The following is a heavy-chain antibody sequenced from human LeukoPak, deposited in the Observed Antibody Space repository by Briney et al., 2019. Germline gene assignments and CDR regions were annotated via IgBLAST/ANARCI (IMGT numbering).Heavy chain of an antibody. Sequence: SETLSLTCAVYGGSFSGYYWSWIRQPPGKGLEWLGEINHSGSTNYNPSLKSRVTISVDTSKNQFSLKLSSVTAADTAVYYCARRGDIVVVVATAFDYWGQGTLVTVSS. CDR3: ARRGDIVVVVATAFDY. CDR1: GGSFSGYY. D-gene: IGHD2-15*01. CDR2: INHSGST. V-gene: IGHV4-34*01. J-gene: IGHJ4*02.